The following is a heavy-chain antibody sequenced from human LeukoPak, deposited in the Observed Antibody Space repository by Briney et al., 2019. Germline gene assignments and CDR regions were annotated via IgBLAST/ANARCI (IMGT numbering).Heavy chain of an antibody. J-gene: IGHJ5*01. CDR3: AIVDHGSPSDP. CDR2: INHCETT. CDR1: GYPHRRGFF. D-gene: IGHD2-15*01. V-gene: IGHV4-38-2*01. Sequence: SDTLSLTYAFSGYPHRRGFFWSWIRQPPGKWLEWIANINHCETTYYMPSLKRRLTLPVRMSNNRLSLTLPSVTAADTALFYCAIVDHGSPSDPGGEACLVTVSS.